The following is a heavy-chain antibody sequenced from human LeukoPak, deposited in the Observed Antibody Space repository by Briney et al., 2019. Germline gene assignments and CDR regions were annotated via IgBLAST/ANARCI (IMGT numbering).Heavy chain of an antibody. CDR1: GFTFSSYG. D-gene: IGHD6-13*01. CDR2: ISYDGSNK. Sequence: PGGSLRLSCAASGFTFSSYGMHWVRQAPGKGLEGVAVISYDGSNKYYADSVKGRFTISRDNSKNTLYLQMNSLRAEDTAVYYCAKDDGYSSSWPDYWGQGTLVTVSS. CDR3: AKDDGYSSSWPDY. V-gene: IGHV3-30*18. J-gene: IGHJ4*02.